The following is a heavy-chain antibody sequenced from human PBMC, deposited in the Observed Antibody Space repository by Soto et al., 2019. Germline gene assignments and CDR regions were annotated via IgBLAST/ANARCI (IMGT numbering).Heavy chain of an antibody. CDR1: GGTFSSYA. CDR3: ARDMIGYSGYDAGFDY. V-gene: IGHV1-69*12. CDR2: IIPIFGTA. D-gene: IGHD5-12*01. J-gene: IGHJ4*02. Sequence: QVQLVQSGAEVKKPGSSVKVSCKASGGTFSSYAISWVRQAPGQGLEWMGGIIPIFGTANYAQKFQGRVTITADESTRTAYMELSSLRSEDTAVYYCARDMIGYSGYDAGFDYWGQGTLVTVSS.